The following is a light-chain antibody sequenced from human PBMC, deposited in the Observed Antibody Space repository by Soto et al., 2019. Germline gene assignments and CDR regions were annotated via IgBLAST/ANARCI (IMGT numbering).Light chain of an antibody. Sequence: DIQITHSSSSLSASVGDRVTITCQASQDISNYLNWYQQKPGKAPKLLIYDASNLETGVPSRFSGSGSGTDFTFTISSLQPEDIATYYCQQYDNLPITFGGGTKVEIK. CDR1: QDISNY. J-gene: IGKJ4*01. V-gene: IGKV1-33*01. CDR2: DAS. CDR3: QQYDNLPIT.